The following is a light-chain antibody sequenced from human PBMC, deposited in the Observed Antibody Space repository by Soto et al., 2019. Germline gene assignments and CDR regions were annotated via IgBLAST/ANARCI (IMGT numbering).Light chain of an antibody. CDR2: EVS. CDR3: SSYTTSNTL. CDR1: SRDVGGYNY. Sequence: QSVLTQPASVSGSPGQSITISCTGTSRDVGGYNYVSWYQQHPGKAPKLVIYEVSNRPSGVSNRFSGSKSGNTASLTISGLQAEDEADYYCSSYTTSNTLFGTGTKLTVL. J-gene: IGLJ1*01. V-gene: IGLV2-14*01.